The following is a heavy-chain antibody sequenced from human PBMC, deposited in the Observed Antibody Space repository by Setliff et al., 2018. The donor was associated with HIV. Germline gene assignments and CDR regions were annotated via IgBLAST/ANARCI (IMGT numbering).Heavy chain of an antibody. CDR2: IYHSGIT. D-gene: IGHD2-2*01. Sequence: SETLSLTCTVSGYSISSGYYWGWIRQPPGKGLEWIGSIYHSGITYYNSSLKSRVTISIDTFKNQFSMKLYSVTAADTAVYYCARGPSGRAPAPARAPHYYGLDLWGPGTTVTVSS. V-gene: IGHV4-38-2*02. CDR3: ARGPSGRAPAPARAPHYYGLDL. J-gene: IGHJ6*01. CDR1: GYSISSGYY.